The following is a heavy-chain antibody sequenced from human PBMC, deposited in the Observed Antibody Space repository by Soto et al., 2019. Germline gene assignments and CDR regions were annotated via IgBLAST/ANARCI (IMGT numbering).Heavy chain of an antibody. CDR3: AKDLYSSSWGYFQN. CDR2: ISGSGSST. CDR1: WFTFSSYS. Sequence: PXGSLRLSCAASWFTFSSYSMSWVRQAPGKGLEWVSAISGSGSSTYYADSVKGRFTISRDNSKNTLYLQMNSLRAEDTAVYYCAKDLYSSSWGYFQNWGQGTLVTVPS. D-gene: IGHD6-13*01. V-gene: IGHV3-23*01. J-gene: IGHJ1*01.